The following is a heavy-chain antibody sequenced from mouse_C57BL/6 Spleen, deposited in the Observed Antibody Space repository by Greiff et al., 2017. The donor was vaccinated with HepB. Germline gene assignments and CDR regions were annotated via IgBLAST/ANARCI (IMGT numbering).Heavy chain of an antibody. J-gene: IGHJ3*01. CDR3: ARSRSNLAWFAY. CDR2: ISDGGSYT. Sequence: EVQRVESGGGLVKPGGSLKLSCAASGFTFSSYAMSWVRQTPEKRLEWVATISDGGSYTYYPDNVKGRFTISRDNAKNNLYLQMSNLKSEDTAMYYCARSRSNLAWFAYWGQGTLVTVSA. CDR1: GFTFSSYA. V-gene: IGHV5-4*01. D-gene: IGHD2-5*01.